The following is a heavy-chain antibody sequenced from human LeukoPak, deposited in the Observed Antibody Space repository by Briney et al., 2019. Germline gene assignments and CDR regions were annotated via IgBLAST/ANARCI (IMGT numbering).Heavy chain of an antibody. V-gene: IGHV3-23*01. Sequence: TGGSLRLSCAASGSTFSSYAMSWVRQAPGKGLEWVSAISGSGGSTYYADSVKGRFTISRDNSKNTLYLQMNSLRAEDTAVYYCARSSTVTKYYFEYWGQGTLVTVSS. J-gene: IGHJ4*02. CDR3: ARSSTVTKYYFEY. D-gene: IGHD4-17*01. CDR2: ISGSGGST. CDR1: GSTFSSYA.